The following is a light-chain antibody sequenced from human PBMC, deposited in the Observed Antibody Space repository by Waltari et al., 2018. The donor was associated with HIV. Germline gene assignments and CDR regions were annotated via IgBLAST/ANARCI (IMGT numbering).Light chain of an antibody. CDR2: RNN. J-gene: IGLJ1*01. CDR3: GTWDSSLSAYV. CDR1: SSNIGSKY. V-gene: IGLV1-47*01. Sequence: QSVLTQPPSASGTPGQRVTISCSGSSSNIGSKYVYWYQQLPGTAPKLLIHRNNQRPSGVPSRFSGSKSGTSAFLAIGGLRSGDEADYYCGTWDSSLSAYVFGTVTKVTVL.